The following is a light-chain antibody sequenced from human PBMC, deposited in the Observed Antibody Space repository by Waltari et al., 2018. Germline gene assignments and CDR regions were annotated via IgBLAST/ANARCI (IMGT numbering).Light chain of an antibody. CDR2: EKN. J-gene: IGLJ3*02. CDR1: SLRSNY. V-gene: IGLV3-19*01. Sequence: SSDLTQDPAVSVALGQTVRITCQGDSLRSNYASWYQQKPGQAPLLVIYEKNNRPSGIPDRFSGSNSGNTASLTITGAQAEDEADYYCNSSSGNLWVFGGGTKLTVL. CDR3: NSSSGNLWV.